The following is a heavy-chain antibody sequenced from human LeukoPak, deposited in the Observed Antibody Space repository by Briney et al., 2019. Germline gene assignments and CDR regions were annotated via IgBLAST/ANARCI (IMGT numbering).Heavy chain of an antibody. J-gene: IGHJ4*02. D-gene: IGHD1-26*01. Sequence: GGSLRLSCAASGFTFANLHINWVRQAPGKGLEWVSGMDVGGGETFHADSVKGRFTISRDSSKNMLYLQMNSLRGEDTAVYYCAKVNWEEPGNIWGQGTLVTVSS. CDR3: AKVNWEEPGNI. CDR2: MDVGGGET. CDR1: GFTFANLH. V-gene: IGHV3-23*01.